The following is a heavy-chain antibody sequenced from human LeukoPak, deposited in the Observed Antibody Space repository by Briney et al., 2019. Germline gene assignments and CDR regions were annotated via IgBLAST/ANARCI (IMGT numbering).Heavy chain of an antibody. CDR3: GRPHRSSSGTDC. CDR1: GYTFTDYY. Sequence: GASVKVSCKASGYTFTDYYMQWLRQAPGQGLEWIGWIHPKTGATNYSHHFQGRLTMTRATSITTTYLEVSNLTSDDTAMYYCGRPHRSSSGTDCWGQGTLVTVSS. CDR2: IHPKTGAT. V-gene: IGHV1-2*02. D-gene: IGHD6-6*01. J-gene: IGHJ4*02.